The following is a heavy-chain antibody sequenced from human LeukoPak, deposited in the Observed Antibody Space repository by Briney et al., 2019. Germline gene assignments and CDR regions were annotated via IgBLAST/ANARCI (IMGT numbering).Heavy chain of an antibody. J-gene: IGHJ4*02. Sequence: PGGSLRLSCAASGFTFSSYEMNWVRQAPGKGLEWVSYISSSGSTIYYADSVKGRFTISRDNAKNSLYLQMNSLRAEDTAVYYCARDWQWLGEYYFDYWGQGTLVTVSS. CDR2: ISSSGSTI. D-gene: IGHD6-19*01. CDR3: ARDWQWLGEYYFDY. V-gene: IGHV3-48*03. CDR1: GFTFSSYE.